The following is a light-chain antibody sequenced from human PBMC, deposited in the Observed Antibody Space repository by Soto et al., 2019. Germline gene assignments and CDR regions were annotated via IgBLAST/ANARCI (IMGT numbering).Light chain of an antibody. CDR3: QQYGSSPRGYT. Sequence: EIVLTQSPGTLSSSPGERATLSCRASQSVSSSYLAWYQQKPGQAPRLLIYGASSRATGIPDRFSGSGSGTDFTLTISRLEPEDFAVYYCQQYGSSPRGYTFGQGTKLVIK. V-gene: IGKV3-20*01. CDR2: GAS. CDR1: QSVSSSY. J-gene: IGKJ2*01.